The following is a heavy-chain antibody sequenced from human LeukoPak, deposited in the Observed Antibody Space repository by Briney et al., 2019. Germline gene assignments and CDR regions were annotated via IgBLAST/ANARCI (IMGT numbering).Heavy chain of an antibody. CDR3: AREIASSMIVVVITTGGAFDI. CDR1: GCTFSSYA. Sequence: SVKVSCKASGCTFSSYAISWVRQAPGQGLEWMGRIIPIFGTANYAQKFQGRVTITTDESTSTAYMELSSLRSEDTAVYYCAREIASSMIVVVITTGGAFDIWGQGTMVTVSS. J-gene: IGHJ3*02. V-gene: IGHV1-69*05. D-gene: IGHD3-22*01. CDR2: IIPIFGTA.